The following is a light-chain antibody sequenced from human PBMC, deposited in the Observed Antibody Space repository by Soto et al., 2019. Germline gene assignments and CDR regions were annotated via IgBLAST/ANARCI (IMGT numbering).Light chain of an antibody. V-gene: IGKV3-20*01. CDR2: GAT. J-gene: IGKJ3*01. CDR3: QQYGYSPFT. Sequence: EIVLTQSPGTLSLSPGERATLSCRTSQRVTSNYLGWYQQKSGQAPRLLIQGATDRATGIPDTFSGRGSGTDFTLSISKLEPEDSAVYYCQQYGYSPFTFGPGTKVNI. CDR1: QRVTSNY.